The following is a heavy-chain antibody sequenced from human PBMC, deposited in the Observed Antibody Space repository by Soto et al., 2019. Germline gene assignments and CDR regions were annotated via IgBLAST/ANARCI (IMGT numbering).Heavy chain of an antibody. CDR1: GFTFGDYA. J-gene: IGHJ4*02. V-gene: IGHV3-49*03. D-gene: IGHD3-10*01. CDR3: TRDWSPMVRGAPVSK. CDR2: IRSKAYGGTT. Sequence: GSLRLSCTASGFTFGDYAMSWFRQAPGKGLEWVGFIRSKAYGGTTEYAASVKGRFTISRDDSKSIAYLQMNSLKTEDTAVYYCTRDWSPMVRGAPVSKWGQGTLVTVSS.